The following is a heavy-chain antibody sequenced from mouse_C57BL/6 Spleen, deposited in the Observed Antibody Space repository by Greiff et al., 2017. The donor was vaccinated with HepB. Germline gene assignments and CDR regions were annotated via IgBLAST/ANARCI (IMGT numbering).Heavy chain of an antibody. V-gene: IGHV1-39*01. CDR1: GYSFTDYN. Sequence: EVQLQQSGPELVKPGASVKISCKASGYSFTDYNMNWVKQSNGKSLEWIGVINPNYGTTSYNQKFKGKATLTVDQSSSTAYMQLNSLTSEDSAVYYCARGSIYYDYDGVAWFAYWGQGTLVTVSA. CDR2: INPNYGTT. CDR3: ARGSIYYDYDGVAWFAY. D-gene: IGHD2-4*01. J-gene: IGHJ3*01.